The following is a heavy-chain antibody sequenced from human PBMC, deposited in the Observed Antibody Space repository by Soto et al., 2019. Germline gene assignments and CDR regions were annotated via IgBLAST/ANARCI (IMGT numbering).Heavy chain of an antibody. V-gene: IGHV3-23*01. CDR3: AKLRYYDFWSGENWFDP. CDR1: GFTFGTFA. J-gene: IGHJ5*02. Sequence: GGSLRLSCAASGFTFGTFAMSWVRQAPGKGLEWVSFISGSGDRTSYADPVKGRFTISRDTSENMLYLQLNSLRLEDTAIYYCAKLRYYDFWSGENWFDPWGQGTLVTVSS. CDR2: ISGSGDRT. D-gene: IGHD3-3*01.